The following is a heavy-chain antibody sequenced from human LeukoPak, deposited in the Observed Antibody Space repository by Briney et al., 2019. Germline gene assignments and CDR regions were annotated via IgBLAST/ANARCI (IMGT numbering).Heavy chain of an antibody. V-gene: IGHV1-69*04. CDR3: ARDPRITMVRAHLN. J-gene: IGHJ4*02. CDR1: GYTFTSYY. Sequence: GASVKVSCKASGYTFTSYYMHWVRQAPGQGLEWMGRIIPILGIANYAQKFQGRVTITADKSTSTAYMELSSLRSEDTAVYYCARDPRITMVRAHLNWGQGTLVTVSS. D-gene: IGHD3-10*01. CDR2: IIPILGIA.